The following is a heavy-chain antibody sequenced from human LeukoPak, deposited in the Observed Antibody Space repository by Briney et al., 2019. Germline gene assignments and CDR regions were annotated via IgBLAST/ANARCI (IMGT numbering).Heavy chain of an antibody. CDR1: GFTFSSYA. CDR2: ISYDGSNK. D-gene: IGHD3-3*01. CDR3: AGARDYDFWSGYPNYYYYGMNV. J-gene: IGHJ6*02. Sequence: GGSLRLSCAASGFTFSSYAMHWVRQAPGKGLEWVAVISYDGSNKYYADSVKGRFTISRDNSKNTLYLQMNSLRAEDTAVYYCAGARDYDFWSGYPNYYYYGMNVWGQGTTVTVSS. V-gene: IGHV3-30-3*01.